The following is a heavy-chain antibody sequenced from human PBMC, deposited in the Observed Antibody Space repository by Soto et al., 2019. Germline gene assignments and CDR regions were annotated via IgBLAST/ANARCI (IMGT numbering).Heavy chain of an antibody. CDR2: IYYDGAT. V-gene: IGHV4-61*01. CDR1: GGSVVSATYY. J-gene: IGHJ3*02. CDR3: ARVLPGVAAAFDAFDI. D-gene: IGHD6-13*01. Sequence: PSETLSLTCTVSGGSVVSATYYWTWIRQPPXKGLEWIGYIYYDGATSYSPSLKSRVTISMDTSKNQFSLKLTSVTAADTALYFCARVLPGVAAAFDAFDIWGQGTVVTVSS.